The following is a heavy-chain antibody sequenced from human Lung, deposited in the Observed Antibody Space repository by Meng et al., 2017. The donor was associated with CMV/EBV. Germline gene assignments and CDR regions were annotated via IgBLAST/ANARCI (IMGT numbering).Heavy chain of an antibody. J-gene: IGHJ1*01. V-gene: IGHV1-2*02. D-gene: IGHD2/OR15-2a*01. CDR2: INPNSGGT. CDR3: ARGGLSTALPEAPSSSSIDI. Sequence: ATXXVSXKASGYTFTGYFMHWVRQAPGQGLEWRGWINPNSGGTNYAQKFQGRVIMTWDTSISSAYMQLSRLTSNDTAVFYCARGGLSTALPEAPSSSSIDIWXQGTLVTVSS. CDR1: GYTFTGYF.